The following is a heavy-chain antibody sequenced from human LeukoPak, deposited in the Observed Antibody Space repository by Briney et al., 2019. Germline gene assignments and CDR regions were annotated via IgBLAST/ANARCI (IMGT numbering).Heavy chain of an antibody. CDR2: IYTSGST. J-gene: IGHJ4*02. V-gene: IGHV4-4*07. D-gene: IGHD3-9*01. Sequence: PSETLSLTCTVSGVSISSFYWSWIRQPAGKGLQWIGRIYTSGSTNYSPSLRSRVTMSVDTSKNQFSQKLNSVTAADTAVYFCARGPDWPIDSWGQGTLVTVSS. CDR3: ARGPDWPIDS. CDR1: GVSISSFY.